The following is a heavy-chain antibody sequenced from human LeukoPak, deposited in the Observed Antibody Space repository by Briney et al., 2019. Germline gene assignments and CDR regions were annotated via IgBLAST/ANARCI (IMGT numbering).Heavy chain of an antibody. CDR1: GGSFSGYY. CDR2: INHSGST. D-gene: IGHD2-2*01. J-gene: IGHJ6*03. V-gene: IGHV4-34*01. Sequence: SETLSLTCAVYGGSFSGYYWSWIRQPPGKGLEWIGEINHSGSTNYNPSLKSRVTISVDTSKNQFSLKLRSVTPADTAVYYCARGYCSSTSCYFRYYMDVWGKGTMVTVSS. CDR3: ARGYCSSTSCYFRYYMDV.